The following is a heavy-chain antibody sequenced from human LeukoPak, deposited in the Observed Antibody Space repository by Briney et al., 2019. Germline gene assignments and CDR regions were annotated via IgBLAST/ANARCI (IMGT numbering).Heavy chain of an antibody. CDR2: IYYSGST. CDR3: ARRTLMTSETPGDL. J-gene: IGHJ2*01. Sequence: SETLSLTCTVSGGSISSGSYYWAWIRQPPGKGLEWIGTIYYSGSTYYTPSLKTRVTISIDTSKNQFSLRLSSVTAADTAIYYCARRTLMTSETPGDLWGRGTLVTVSS. CDR1: GGSISSGSYY. D-gene: IGHD4-17*01. V-gene: IGHV4-39*01.